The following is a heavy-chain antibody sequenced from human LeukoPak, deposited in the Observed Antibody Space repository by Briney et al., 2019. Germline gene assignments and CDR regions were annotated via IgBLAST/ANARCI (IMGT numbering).Heavy chain of an antibody. D-gene: IGHD3-22*01. J-gene: IGHJ4*02. CDR2: ISAYNGNT. CDR1: GYTFTSYG. CDR3: ARDTHDSSGYYSGYFDY. Sequence: ASVKVSCKASGYTFTSYGISWVRQAPGQGLEWIGWISAYNGNTNYAQKLQGRVTMTTDTSTSTAYMELRSLRSDDTAVYYCARDTHDSSGYYSGYFDYWGQGTLVTVSS. V-gene: IGHV1-18*01.